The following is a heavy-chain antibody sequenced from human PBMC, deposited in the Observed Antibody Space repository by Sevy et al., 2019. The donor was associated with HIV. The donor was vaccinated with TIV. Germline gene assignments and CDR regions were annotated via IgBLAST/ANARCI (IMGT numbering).Heavy chain of an antibody. CDR1: GYSISGDYY. Sequence: SETLSLTCIISGYSISGDYYWGWIRQSPGKGLEWIGSIYHSGSTYYNPSLRSRVTLSVDTSKNQFSLKLTSVTAADTAVYYCASVRRPQVAAEPTVYYFDYWGQGTLVTVSS. CDR3: ASVRRPQVAAEPTVYYFDY. CDR2: IYHSGST. J-gene: IGHJ4*02. V-gene: IGHV4-38-2*02. D-gene: IGHD6-13*01.